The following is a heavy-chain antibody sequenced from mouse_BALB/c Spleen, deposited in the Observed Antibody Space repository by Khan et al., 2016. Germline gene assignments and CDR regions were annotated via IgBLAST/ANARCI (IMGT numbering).Heavy chain of an antibody. CDR2: ISYDGTN. Sequence: EVQLQESGPGLVKPSQSLSLTCSVTGYSITSGYYWNWIRQFPGNKLEWMGYISYDGTNNYNPSLENRISITRDTSKNQFFLKLTSVTTEDTATYYCSRVSGGGMDYWGQGTSVTVSS. D-gene: IGHD1-1*02. CDR3: SRVSGGGMDY. CDR1: GYSITSGYY. J-gene: IGHJ4*01. V-gene: IGHV3-6*02.